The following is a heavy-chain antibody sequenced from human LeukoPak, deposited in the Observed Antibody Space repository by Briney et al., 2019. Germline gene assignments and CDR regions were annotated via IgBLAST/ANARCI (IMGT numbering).Heavy chain of an antibody. V-gene: IGHV4-39*07. CDR2: IYYSGST. D-gene: IGHD2-2*01. CDR1: GGSISSSSYY. CDR3: ARDVRRVVPALNWFVP. J-gene: IGHJ5*02. Sequence: SETLSLTCTVSGGSISSSSYYWGRIRQPPGKGLEWSGSIYYSGSTYYNPSLKSRVTISVDTSKNQFSLKLSSVTAADTAVYYCARDVRRVVPALNWFVPWGQGTLVTVSS.